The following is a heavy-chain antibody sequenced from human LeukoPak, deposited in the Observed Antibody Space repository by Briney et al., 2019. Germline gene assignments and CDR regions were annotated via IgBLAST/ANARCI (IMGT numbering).Heavy chain of an antibody. CDR3: ARSNLPIVVVPAAISLLAFDI. J-gene: IGHJ3*02. V-gene: IGHV5-51*01. D-gene: IGHD2-2*01. CDR1: GYSFTSYW. Sequence: GESLKISCKGSGYSFTSYWIGWVRQMPGKGLEWMGIIYPGDSDTRYSPSFQGQVTISADKSISTAYLQWSSLKASDTAMYYCARSNLPIVVVPAAISLLAFDIWGQGTMVTVSS. CDR2: IYPGDSDT.